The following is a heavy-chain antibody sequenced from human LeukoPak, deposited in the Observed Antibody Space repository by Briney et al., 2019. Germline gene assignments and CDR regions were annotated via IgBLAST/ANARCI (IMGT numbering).Heavy chain of an antibody. CDR3: ARHGISKGSVSAFDI. Sequence: KPSETLSLTCTVSGGSISSYYWSWIRQPPGKGLEWIGYIYYSGSTNYNPSLKSRVTISVDTSKNQFSLKLSSVTAADTAVYYCARHGISKGSVSAFDIWGQGTVVTVSS. CDR1: GGSISSYY. CDR2: IYYSGST. J-gene: IGHJ3*02. D-gene: IGHD1-26*01. V-gene: IGHV4-59*08.